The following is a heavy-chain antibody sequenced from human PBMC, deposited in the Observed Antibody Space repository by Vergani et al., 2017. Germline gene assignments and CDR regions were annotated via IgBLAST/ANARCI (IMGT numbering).Heavy chain of an antibody. Sequence: QVQLQQWGGGLLKPSETLSLTCVVNGGSFTSYHWTWIRQSPGEGREWVGDIDHTGRPDYNPSLKSRLTMSVDKSRNQFSLTLNSVTATDTAIYFCARVNTETNGHLYYDYYMDVWGQGTAVTVS. CDR2: IDHTGRP. CDR1: GGSFTSYH. CDR3: ARVNTETNGHLYYDYYMDV. D-gene: IGHD4-11*01. V-gene: IGHV4-34*01. J-gene: IGHJ6*03.